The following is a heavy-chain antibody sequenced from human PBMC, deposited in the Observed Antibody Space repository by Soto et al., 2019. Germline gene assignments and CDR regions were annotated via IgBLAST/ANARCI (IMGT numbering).Heavy chain of an antibody. D-gene: IGHD6-6*01. CDR2: IGTAGDT. CDR3: ARGALGFDP. Sequence: EVQLVESGGGLVQPGGSLRLSCAASGFTFSSYDIHWVRQATGKGLEWVSGIGTAGDTYYAGSVKGRFTISRENAKNSLHLQMNSLRAGDTAVYYCARGALGFDPWGQGTLVAVSS. J-gene: IGHJ5*02. V-gene: IGHV3-13*04. CDR1: GFTFSSYD.